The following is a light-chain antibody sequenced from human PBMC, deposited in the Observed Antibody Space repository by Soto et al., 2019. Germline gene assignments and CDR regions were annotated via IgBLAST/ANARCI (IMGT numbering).Light chain of an antibody. CDR3: QQYNNWPPIT. V-gene: IGKV3D-15*01. Sequence: IVLTQSPDTLSLSPGERATLSCRPSQSVSSSNLAWYQQKPGQAPRLLIYDASSRASGISDRFSGSGSGTEFTLTISSLQSEDFAVYYCQQYNNWPPITFGQGTRLEI. CDR2: DAS. J-gene: IGKJ5*01. CDR1: QSVSSSN.